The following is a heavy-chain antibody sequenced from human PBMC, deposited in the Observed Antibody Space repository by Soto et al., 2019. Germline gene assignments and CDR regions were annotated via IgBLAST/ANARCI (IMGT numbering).Heavy chain of an antibody. D-gene: IGHD3-22*01. CDR3: SRAQTYYYDICGYSKQSFRFDS. V-gene: IGHV4-31*03. J-gene: IGHJ4*02. CDR2: ISYSASS. Sequence: PSETLSLTCNVSGGSISSGGYYWNWIRQVPGRGLEWIGYISYSASSFYNPSLESRVSVSIDTSGNQFSLKLSSMTAADTAVYFWSRAQTYYYDICGYSKQSFRFDSWGQGTLVTVSS. CDR1: GGSISSGGYY.